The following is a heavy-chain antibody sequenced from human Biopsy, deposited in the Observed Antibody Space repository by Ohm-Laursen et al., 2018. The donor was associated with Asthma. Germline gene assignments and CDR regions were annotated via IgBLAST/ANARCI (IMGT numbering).Heavy chain of an antibody. Sequence: GSLRLSCAASGFTVSRDHMFWVRQAPGKGLEWVSVIYSGGTSHTADSVRGRFTISRDFSKNTLHLQMHSLRVEDTAVYYCARGDSSGWSHYYFDYWGQGAWSPSPQ. V-gene: IGHV3-53*01. J-gene: IGHJ4*02. CDR3: ARGDSSGWSHYYFDY. CDR1: GFTVSRDH. D-gene: IGHD6-19*01. CDR2: IYSGGTS.